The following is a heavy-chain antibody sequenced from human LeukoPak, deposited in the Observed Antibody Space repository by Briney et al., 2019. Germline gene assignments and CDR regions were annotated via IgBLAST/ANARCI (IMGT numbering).Heavy chain of an antibody. CDR1: GFTFSSYA. V-gene: IGHV3-23*01. CDR3: AKGAIAVAETSSGFDY. Sequence: GGSLRLSCAASGFTFSSYAMSWVCQAPGKGLEWVSAISGSGGSTYYADSVKGRFTISRDNSKNTLYLQMNSLRAEDTAVYYCAKGAIAVAETSSGFDYWGQGTLVTVSS. CDR2: ISGSGGST. D-gene: IGHD6-19*01. J-gene: IGHJ4*02.